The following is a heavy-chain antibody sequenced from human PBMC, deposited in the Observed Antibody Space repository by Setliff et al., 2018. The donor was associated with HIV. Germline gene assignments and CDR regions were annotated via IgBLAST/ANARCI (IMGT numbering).Heavy chain of an antibody. Sequence: GGSLRLSCTASGFTFSQSWMSWLRQAPGKGLEWVANISPNGNEKYSVDSVKGRFTISGDNSKNTFFLQVNKLRGDDTAVYYCARGRVSKQLPPLDAWGQGTLVTVS. V-gene: IGHV3-7*04. J-gene: IGHJ5*02. D-gene: IGHD6-19*01. CDR3: ARGRVSKQLPPLDA. CDR1: GFTFSQSW. CDR2: ISPNGNEK.